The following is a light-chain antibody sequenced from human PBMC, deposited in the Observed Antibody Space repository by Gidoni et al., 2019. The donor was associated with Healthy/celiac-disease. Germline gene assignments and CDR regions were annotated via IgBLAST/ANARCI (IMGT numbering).Light chain of an antibody. CDR3: QQYNSYSPYT. V-gene: IGKV1-5*01. CDR2: DAS. J-gene: IGKJ2*01. CDR1: QSISSW. Sequence: DIQMTQSPSTLSASVGDRVTITCRASQSISSWLAWYQQKPGKAPKLLIYDASSLESGVPSRFSGSGSGTEFTLTISSLQPDDFATYYYQQYNSYSPYTFXQXTKLEIK.